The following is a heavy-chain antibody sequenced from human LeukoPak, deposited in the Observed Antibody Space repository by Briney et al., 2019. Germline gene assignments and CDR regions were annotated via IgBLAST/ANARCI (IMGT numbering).Heavy chain of an antibody. J-gene: IGHJ4*02. Sequence: PSETLSLTCAVSGGSISSGGYSWSWIRQPPGKGLEWIGYIYHSGSTYYNPSLKSRVTISVDTSKNQFSLKLSSVTAADTAVYYCARLLTIFGVAALWGQGTLVTVSS. CDR3: ARLLTIFGVAAL. D-gene: IGHD3-3*01. CDR1: GGSISSGGYS. V-gene: IGHV4-30-2*03. CDR2: IYHSGST.